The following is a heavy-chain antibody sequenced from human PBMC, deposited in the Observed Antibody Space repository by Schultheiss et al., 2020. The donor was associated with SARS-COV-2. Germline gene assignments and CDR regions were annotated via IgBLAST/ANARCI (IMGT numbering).Heavy chain of an antibody. CDR3: ARVPRPTVEMATIPFHYYYYMDV. CDR2: INPNSGGT. D-gene: IGHD5-24*01. J-gene: IGHJ6*03. Sequence: GGSLRLSCKGSGYTFTGYYMHWVRQAPGQGLEWMGWINPNSGGTNYAQKFQGRVTMTRDTSISTAYMELSRLRSDDTAVYYCARVPRPTVEMATIPFHYYYYMDVWGKGTTVTVSS. CDR1: GYTFTGYY. V-gene: IGHV1-2*02.